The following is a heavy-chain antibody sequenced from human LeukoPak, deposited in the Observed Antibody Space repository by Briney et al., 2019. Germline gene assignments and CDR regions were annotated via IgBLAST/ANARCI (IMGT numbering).Heavy chain of an antibody. J-gene: IGHJ3*02. CDR2: IKQDGSEK. CDR3: ARVRWRNARDAFDI. CDR1: GFTFNIYG. Sequence: TGGSLRLSCTASGFTFNIYGMHWVRQAPGKGLERVAKIKQDGSEKYYVDSVQGRFIISRDNAENSLSLQMNSLRADDTAVYYCARVRWRNARDAFDIWGQGTMVTVSS. D-gene: IGHD2-15*01. V-gene: IGHV3-7*01.